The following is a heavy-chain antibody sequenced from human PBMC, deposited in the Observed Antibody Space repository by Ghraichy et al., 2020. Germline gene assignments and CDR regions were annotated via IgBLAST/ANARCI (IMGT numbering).Heavy chain of an antibody. CDR2: ISGSGGST. D-gene: IGHD2-2*01. CDR1: RFNFSNYA. CDR3: AKLLPRIVVVPAAGMDV. V-gene: IGHV3-23*01. Sequence: GGSLRLSCAASRFNFSNYAMTWVRQAPGKGLEWVSAISGSGGSTYYADSGKGRFTISRDNSKNTLYLQMNSLRAEDTAVYYCAKLLPRIVVVPAAGMDVWVQGTTVTVSS. J-gene: IGHJ6*02.